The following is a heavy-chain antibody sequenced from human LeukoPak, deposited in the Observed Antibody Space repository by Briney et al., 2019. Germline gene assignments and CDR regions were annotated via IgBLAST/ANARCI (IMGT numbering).Heavy chain of an antibody. J-gene: IGHJ4*02. CDR3: ATLTSGIAVTGTTDY. CDR2: FDPEDDET. V-gene: IGHV1-24*01. CDR1: GYTLTEFS. D-gene: IGHD6-19*01. Sequence: ASVKVSCKVSGYTLTEFSMHWVRQAPGKGLEWMGGFDPEDDETIYAQKFQGRVTMTEDTSTDTAYMELNSLRSEDTAVYYCATLTSGIAVTGTTDYWGQGTLVTVSS.